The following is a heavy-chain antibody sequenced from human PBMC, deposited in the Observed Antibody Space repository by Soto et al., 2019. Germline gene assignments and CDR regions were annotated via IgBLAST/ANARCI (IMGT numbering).Heavy chain of an antibody. CDR3: AREPVAGTYFDS. CDR2: INAYNGNT. D-gene: IGHD6-19*01. Sequence: QVQLVQSGAEVKKPGASVKVSCKASGYTFTTYGISWVRQAPGQGLEWMGWINAYNGNTNYAQKLQGRATMTTATSTSTAYMALRSLRSDDTAVYYCAREPVAGTYFDSWGQGTLVTVSS. V-gene: IGHV1-18*01. CDR1: GYTFTTYG. J-gene: IGHJ4*02.